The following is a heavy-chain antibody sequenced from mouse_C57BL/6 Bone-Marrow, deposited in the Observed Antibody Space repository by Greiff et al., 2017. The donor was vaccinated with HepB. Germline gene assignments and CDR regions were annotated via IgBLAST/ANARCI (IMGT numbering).Heavy chain of an antibody. CDR3: ARAFVTTVVADY. V-gene: IGHV7-1*01. Sequence: EVKLMESGGGLVQSGRSLRLSCATSGFTFSDFYMEWVRQAPGKGLEWIAASRNKANDYTTEYSASVKGRFIVSRDTSQSILYLQMNALRAEDTAIYYCARAFVTTVVADYWGQGTTLTVSS. CDR1: GFTFSDFY. D-gene: IGHD1-1*01. J-gene: IGHJ2*01. CDR2: SRNKANDYTT.